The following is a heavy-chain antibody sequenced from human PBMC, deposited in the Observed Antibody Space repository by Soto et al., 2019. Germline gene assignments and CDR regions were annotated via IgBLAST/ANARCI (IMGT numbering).Heavy chain of an antibody. J-gene: IGHJ3*02. CDR3: ARGGDFTNDAFDI. V-gene: IGHV3-30-3*01. D-gene: IGHD2-21*02. CDR2: ISSDGTIK. CDR1: GFTFSHYT. Sequence: GGSLRLSCAASGFTFSHYTLHWVRQGPGKGLEWVAIISSDGTIKNYADYVKGRFTISRDKSKNTLYLQMNSLRAEDTAVYYCARGGDFTNDAFDIWGQGTMVTVSS.